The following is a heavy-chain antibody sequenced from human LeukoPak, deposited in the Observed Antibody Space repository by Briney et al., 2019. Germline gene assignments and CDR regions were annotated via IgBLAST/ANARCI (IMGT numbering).Heavy chain of an antibody. CDR1: GDSVSSENPA. Sequence: SQTLSLTCAIAGDSVSSENPAWNWIRHSPSRGLEWLGRTYYRSKWYFDYAVSAEGRITIKPDTSKNQFSLQLNSVTPEDTAVYYCARSMSNGGFRLDYWGQGSLVTVSS. CDR3: ARSMSNGGFRLDY. D-gene: IGHD4-11*01. CDR2: TYYRSKWYF. J-gene: IGHJ4*02. V-gene: IGHV6-1*01.